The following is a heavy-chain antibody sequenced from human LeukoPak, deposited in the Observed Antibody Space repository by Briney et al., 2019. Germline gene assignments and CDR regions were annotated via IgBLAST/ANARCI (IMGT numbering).Heavy chain of an antibody. Sequence: ASVTVSFKASGGTFINYAISWVRQAPGQGGEWMGGIIPIFGTANYAQKFQGRVTITADESTSTAYMGLSSLRSEDTAVYYCARQPGSGYYYDSSGYYHNYYFDYWGQGTLVTVSS. V-gene: IGHV1-69*13. CDR1: GGTFINYA. CDR2: IIPIFGTA. CDR3: ARQPGSGYYYDSSGYYHNYYFDY. J-gene: IGHJ4*02. D-gene: IGHD3-22*01.